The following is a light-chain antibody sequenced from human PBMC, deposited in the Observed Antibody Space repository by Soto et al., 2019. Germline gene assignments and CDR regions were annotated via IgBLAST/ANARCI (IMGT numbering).Light chain of an antibody. Sequence: QSVLTQPPSVSGAPGQRVTISCTGCSSNIGAGYDVHWYQQLPGTAPKLLIYGNSNRPSGVPDRFSGSKSGTSASLAITGCQAEDEADYYCQSYDSSLSAVVFGGGTKHTVL. J-gene: IGLJ2*01. V-gene: IGLV1-40*01. CDR1: SSNIGAGYD. CDR3: QSYDSSLSAVV. CDR2: GNS.